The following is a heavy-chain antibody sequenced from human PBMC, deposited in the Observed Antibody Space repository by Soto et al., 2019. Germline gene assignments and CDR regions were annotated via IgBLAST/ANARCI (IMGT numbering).Heavy chain of an antibody. Sequence: GASVKVSCTSSGYTVTIYGIAGVLQAPGQGLEWMGWISAYNGNTNYAQKLQGRVTMTTDTSTSTAYMELRSLRSDDTAVYYCARVRIAADAYYFDYWGQGTLVTVSS. CDR3: ARVRIAADAYYFDY. CDR1: GYTVTIYG. D-gene: IGHD6-13*01. CDR2: ISAYNGNT. J-gene: IGHJ4*02. V-gene: IGHV1-18*01.